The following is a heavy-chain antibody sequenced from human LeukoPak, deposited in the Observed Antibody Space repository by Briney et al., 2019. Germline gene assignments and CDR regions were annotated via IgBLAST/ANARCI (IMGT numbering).Heavy chain of an antibody. CDR2: IYYSGST. J-gene: IGHJ6*02. CDR1: GGSISSYY. Sequence: SETLSLTCTVSGGSISSYYWSWIRQPPGKGLEWIGYIYYSGSTNYNPSLKGRVTISVDTSKNQFSLKLSSVTAADTAVYYCARDHPNYVSYYYYGMDVWGQGTTVTVSS. V-gene: IGHV4-59*01. CDR3: ARDHPNYVSYYYYGMDV. D-gene: IGHD1-7*01.